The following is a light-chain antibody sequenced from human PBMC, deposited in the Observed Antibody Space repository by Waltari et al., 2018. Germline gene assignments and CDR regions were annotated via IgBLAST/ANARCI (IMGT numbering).Light chain of an antibody. CDR2: GAS. CDR1: QTVTASQ. CDR3: QQYGSSIPFT. Sequence: EIVLTQSPATMSLPPGERATLSRRASQTVTASQLAWYQQKPGQAPRLLIYGASPRATGTPDRFSGTGSETDFSLTISGLEPEDFAVYYCQQYGSSIPFTFGPGTKV. J-gene: IGKJ3*01. V-gene: IGKV3-20*01.